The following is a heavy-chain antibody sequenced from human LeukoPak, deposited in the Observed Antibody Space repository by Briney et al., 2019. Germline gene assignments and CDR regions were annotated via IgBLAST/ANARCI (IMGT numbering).Heavy chain of an antibody. CDR2: VSYSGRT. J-gene: IGHJ5*02. D-gene: IGHD2-21*02. Sequence: PSETLSLTCTVSGDSLNSNDYFWDWIRQPPGKGLEWIATVSYSGRTYYNPSLKSRVTISVDTSKNQFYLKLTSVTAADTALYYCARHGGDTSLNWFDPWGQGTLVTVSS. CDR3: ARHGGDTSLNWFDP. CDR1: GDSLNSNDYF. V-gene: IGHV4-39*01.